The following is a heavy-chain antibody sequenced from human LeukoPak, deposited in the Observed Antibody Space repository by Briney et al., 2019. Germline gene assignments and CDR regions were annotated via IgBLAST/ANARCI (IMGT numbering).Heavy chain of an antibody. CDR2: IYYGGST. V-gene: IGHV4-30-4*01. CDR1: GGSISSGDYY. J-gene: IGHJ5*02. Sequence: SETLSLTCTVSGGSISSGDYYWSWIRQPPGKGLEWVGYIYYGGSTYYNPSLESRVTISLDTSKNQFSLKLSSVTAADTAVYYCARPYYYDSRIDPWGQGTLVTVSS. D-gene: IGHD3-22*01. CDR3: ARPYYYDSRIDP.